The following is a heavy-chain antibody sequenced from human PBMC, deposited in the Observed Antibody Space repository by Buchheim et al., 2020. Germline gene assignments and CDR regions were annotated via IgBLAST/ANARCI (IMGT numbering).Heavy chain of an antibody. CDR3: AKDEQWLTYYYYGMDV. CDR2: ISYDGSNK. Sequence: QVQLVESGGGVVQPGRSLRLSCAASGFTFSSYGMHWVRQAPGKGLEWVAVISYDGSNKYYADSVKGRFTISRDNSKNQLNLQMNSLRAEDTAVYYCAKDEQWLTYYYYGMDVWGQGTT. J-gene: IGHJ6*02. V-gene: IGHV3-30*18. D-gene: IGHD6-19*01. CDR1: GFTFSSYG.